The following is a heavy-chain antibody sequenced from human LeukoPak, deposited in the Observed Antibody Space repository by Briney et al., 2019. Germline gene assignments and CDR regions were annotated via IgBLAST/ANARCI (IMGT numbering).Heavy chain of an antibody. CDR1: GYTFTGYY. V-gene: IGHV1-2*02. D-gene: IGHD3-22*01. CDR3: ARAGHYYDSSGYSTNSNWFDP. CDR2: INPNSGGT. Sequence: GASVKVSCKASGYTFTGYYMHWVRQAPGQGLEWMGWINPNSGGTNYAQKFQGRVTMTRDTSISTAYMELSRLRSDDTAVYYCARAGHYYDSSGYSTNSNWFDPWGQGTLVTVSS. J-gene: IGHJ5*02.